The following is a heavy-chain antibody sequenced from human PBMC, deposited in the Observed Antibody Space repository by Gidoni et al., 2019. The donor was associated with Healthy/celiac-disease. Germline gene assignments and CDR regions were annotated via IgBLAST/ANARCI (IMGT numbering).Heavy chain of an antibody. V-gene: IGHV1-69*01. D-gene: IGHD4-17*01. CDR2: IIPIFGTA. CDR1: GGTFSSYA. CDR3: ARISPDYGDYMGPVWPSYYFDY. J-gene: IGHJ4*02. Sequence: QVQLVQSGAEVKKPGSSVKVSCKASGGTFSSYAISWVRQAPGQGLEWMGGIIPIFGTANYAQKFQCRVTITADESTSTAYMELSSLRSEDTAVYYCARISPDYGDYMGPVWPSYYFDYWGQGTLVTVSS.